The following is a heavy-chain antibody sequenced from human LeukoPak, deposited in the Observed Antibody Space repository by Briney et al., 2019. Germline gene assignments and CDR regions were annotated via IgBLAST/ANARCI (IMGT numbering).Heavy chain of an antibody. V-gene: IGHV4-39*01. J-gene: IGHJ6*03. CDR1: GGSISSSSYY. CDR2: IYYSGST. Sequence: SETLSLTCTVSGGSISSSSYYWGWIRQPPGKGLEWIGSIYYSGSTYYNPSLKSRVTISVDTSKNQFSLKLSSVTAADTAVYYCARLEGDWYYYYMDVWGKGTTVTISS. D-gene: IGHD3-16*01. CDR3: ARLEGDWYYYYMDV.